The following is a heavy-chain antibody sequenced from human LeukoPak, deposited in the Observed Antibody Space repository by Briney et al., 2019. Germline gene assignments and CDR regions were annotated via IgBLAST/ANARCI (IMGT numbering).Heavy chain of an antibody. CDR3: ARGRNIEMTTMSGGSDY. CDR1: GYTFTSYY. D-gene: IGHD5-24*01. J-gene: IGHJ4*02. Sequence: ASVKVSCKASGYTFTSYYMHWVRQAPGQGLEWMGWLNPNSGDTNYAQKFQGRVSMTRDSSISTAYMDLSDLRSDDTAVYSCARGRNIEMTTMSGGSDYWGQGTLVTVSS. V-gene: IGHV1-2*02. CDR2: LNPNSGDT.